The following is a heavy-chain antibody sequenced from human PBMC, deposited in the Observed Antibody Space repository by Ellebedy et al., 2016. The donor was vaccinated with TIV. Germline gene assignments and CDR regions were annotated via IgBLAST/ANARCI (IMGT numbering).Heavy chain of an antibody. CDR2: IRTKPNDYAP. D-gene: IGHD2-15*01. Sequence: PGGSLRLSCAASGFIFSDAAIHWVRQASGKGLEWVGRIRTKPNDYAPTYGVSVEGRFIISRDDSKNTTYLQMISLKPEDTAVYYCSVPSAATLSYWGQGTLVTVSS. CDR1: GFIFSDAA. J-gene: IGHJ4*02. CDR3: SVPSAATLSY. V-gene: IGHV3-73*01.